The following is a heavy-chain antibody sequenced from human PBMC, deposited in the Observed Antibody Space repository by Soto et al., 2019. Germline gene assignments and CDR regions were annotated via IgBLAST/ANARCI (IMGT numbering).Heavy chain of an antibody. J-gene: IGHJ3*01. V-gene: IGHV4-30-4*01. CDR2: VYDSGIT. Sequence: PSETLSLTCTVSGAIVTSGENYWSWVRQAPGKGLEWIGYVYDSGITYYTPALRSRVTVSLDRPNNQVSLKLSSVTAADTAVYFCVRNLAHGYSGNVWGHGMMVTVS. D-gene: IGHD5-18*01. CDR3: VRNLAHGYSGNV. CDR1: GAIVTSGENY.